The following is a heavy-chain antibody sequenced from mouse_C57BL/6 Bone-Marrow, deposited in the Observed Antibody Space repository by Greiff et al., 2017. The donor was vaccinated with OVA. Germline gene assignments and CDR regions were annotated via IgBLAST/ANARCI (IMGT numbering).Heavy chain of an antibody. CDR1: GFTFSDYG. CDR3: ARLSKSAMDY. D-gene: IGHD2-5*01. V-gene: IGHV5-17*01. CDR2: ISSGSSTI. J-gene: IGHJ4*01. Sequence: DVQLQESGGGLVKPGGSLKLSCAASGFTFSDYGMHWVRQAPEKGLEWVAYISSGSSTIYYADTVKGRFTISRDNAKNTLFLQMTSLRSEDTAMYYCARLSKSAMDYWGQGTSVTVSS.